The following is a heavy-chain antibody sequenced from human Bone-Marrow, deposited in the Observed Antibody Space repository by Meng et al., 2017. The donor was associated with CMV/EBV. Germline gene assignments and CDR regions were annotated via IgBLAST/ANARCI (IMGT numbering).Heavy chain of an antibody. V-gene: IGHV3-30-3*01. J-gene: IGHJ4*02. CDR3: AGGGLPSTGDY. CDR1: GFTFGSYG. CDR2: ISFDGNKK. Sequence: GGSLRLSCAASGFTFGSYGFHWVRQAPGKGLEWVAFISFDGNKKYYADSVKGRVTISRDNAKNTLYLQMNSLRVEDTAVYYCAGGGLPSTGDYWGQGTLVTVSS. D-gene: IGHD3-10*02.